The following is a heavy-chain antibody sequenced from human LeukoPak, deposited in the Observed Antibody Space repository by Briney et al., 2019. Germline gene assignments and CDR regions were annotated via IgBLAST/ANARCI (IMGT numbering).Heavy chain of an antibody. D-gene: IGHD7-27*01. V-gene: IGHV1-2*02. J-gene: IGHJ4*02. CDR2: INPNSGGT. CDR3: ARGAMLGTSPLDY. Sequence: ASVKVSCKASGYTFTAYYLHWVRQAPGQGLEWMGWINPNSGGTNFAQKFQGRVTMTSDTSISTAYMELTRLRSDDTAVYYCARGAMLGTSPLDYWDQGTLVTVSS. CDR1: GYTFTAYY.